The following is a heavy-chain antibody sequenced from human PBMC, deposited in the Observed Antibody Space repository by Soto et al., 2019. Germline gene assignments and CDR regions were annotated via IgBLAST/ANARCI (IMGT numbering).Heavy chain of an antibody. Sequence: GASVKVSCKASGGTFSSYAISWVRQAPGQGLEWMGGIIPIFGTANYAQKFQGRVTITADESTSTAYMELSSLRSEDTAVYYCARATLQVEGITIFGVVRNWFDPWGQGTLVTVSS. V-gene: IGHV1-69*13. CDR1: GGTFSSYA. D-gene: IGHD3-3*01. CDR2: IIPIFGTA. J-gene: IGHJ5*02. CDR3: ARATLQVEGITIFGVVRNWFDP.